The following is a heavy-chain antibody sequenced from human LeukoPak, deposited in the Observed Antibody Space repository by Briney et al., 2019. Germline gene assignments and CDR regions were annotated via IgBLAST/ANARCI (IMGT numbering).Heavy chain of an antibody. V-gene: IGHV4-34*01. CDR1: GVPFDDYY. CDR3: ARGPIAAAEDY. CDR2: INHSGST. D-gene: IGHD6-13*01. Sequence: PSETLSLTCAVSGVPFDDYYWSWIRRPPGKGLEWIGEINHSGSTNYNPSLKSRVTISVDTSKNQFSLKPSSVTAADTAVYYCARGPIAAAEDYWGQGTLVTVSS. J-gene: IGHJ4*02.